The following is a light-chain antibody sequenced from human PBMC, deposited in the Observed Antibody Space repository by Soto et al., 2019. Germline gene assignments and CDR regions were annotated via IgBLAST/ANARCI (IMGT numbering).Light chain of an antibody. V-gene: IGKV3-20*01. Sequence: EIVLTQSPGTLSLSAGERSTLSCRASQSVSSSYLAWYQQKPGQAPRLLIYGASSRATGIPDRFSGSGSGTDFTLTISRLEPEDFAVYYCQQDGSSTWTFGQGTKVDIK. CDR1: QSVSSSY. J-gene: IGKJ1*01. CDR2: GAS. CDR3: QQDGSSTWT.